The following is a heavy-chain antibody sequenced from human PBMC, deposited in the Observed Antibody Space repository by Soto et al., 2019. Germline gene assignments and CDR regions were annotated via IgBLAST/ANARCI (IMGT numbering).Heavy chain of an antibody. CDR2: ISSTTNYI. D-gene: IGHD3-10*01. Sequence: GGSLRLSCAASGFIFTRCSMNWVRQAPGKGLEWVSSISSTTNYIYYGDSMKGRFTISRDNAKNSLYLEMNSLRAEDTAVYYCARESGDLTSNFDYWGQGTLVTVSS. V-gene: IGHV3-21*06. CDR3: ARESGDLTSNFDY. J-gene: IGHJ4*02. CDR1: GFIFTRCS.